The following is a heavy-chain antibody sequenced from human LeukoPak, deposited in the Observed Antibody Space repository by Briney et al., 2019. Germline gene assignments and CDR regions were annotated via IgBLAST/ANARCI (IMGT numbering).Heavy chain of an antibody. Sequence: SETLSLTCTVSGGSISSSSYYWGWIRQPPGKGLEWIGSIYHSGSTYYNPSLKSRVTISVDTSKNQFSLKLSSVTAADTAVYYCAKPMVRGVITFAFDYWGQGTLVTVSS. D-gene: IGHD3-10*01. J-gene: IGHJ4*02. CDR3: AKPMVRGVITFAFDY. CDR2: IYHSGST. CDR1: GGSISSSSYY. V-gene: IGHV4-39*07.